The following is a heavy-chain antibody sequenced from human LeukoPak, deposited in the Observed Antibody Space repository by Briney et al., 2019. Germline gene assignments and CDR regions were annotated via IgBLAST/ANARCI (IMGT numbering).Heavy chain of an antibody. CDR2: IYHSGST. J-gene: IGHJ5*02. CDR3: VRGGGYDSIVSTWFDP. CDR1: GYSISSGYY. D-gene: IGHD3-22*01. V-gene: IGHV4-38-2*02. Sequence: PSETLSLTCTVSGYSISSGYYWGWIRQPPGKGLEWIGSIYHSGSTYYNPSLKSRVTISVDTSKNQFSLRLRSVTAADTAVYYCVRGGGYDSIVSTWFDPWGQGTLVTVSS.